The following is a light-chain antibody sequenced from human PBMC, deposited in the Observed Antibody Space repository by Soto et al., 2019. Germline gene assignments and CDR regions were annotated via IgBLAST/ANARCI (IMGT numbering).Light chain of an antibody. CDR3: CSYACSSSV. Sequence: QSALTRPASVSGSPGQSITISCTGTSSDVGSYNLVSWYQQHPGKAPKLMIYEVSKRPSGVSNRFSGSKSGNTASLTISGVQAEDEADYYCCSYACSSSVFGGGTKLTVL. CDR1: SSDVGSYNL. V-gene: IGLV2-23*02. CDR2: EVS. J-gene: IGLJ2*01.